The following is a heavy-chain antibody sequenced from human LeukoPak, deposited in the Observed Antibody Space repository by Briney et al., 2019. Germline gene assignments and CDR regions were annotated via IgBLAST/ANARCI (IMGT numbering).Heavy chain of an antibody. J-gene: IGHJ4*02. CDR3: ASGGSFHAEVFDY. CDR1: GGSISSSSYY. CDR2: IYYSGST. D-gene: IGHD1-26*01. V-gene: IGHV4-39*07. Sequence: PSETLSLTCTVSGGSISSSSYYWGWIRQPPGKGLEWIGSIYYSGSTYYNPSLKSRVTISVDTSKNQFSLKLNSVTAADTAVYYCASGGSFHAEVFDYWGQGTLVTVSS.